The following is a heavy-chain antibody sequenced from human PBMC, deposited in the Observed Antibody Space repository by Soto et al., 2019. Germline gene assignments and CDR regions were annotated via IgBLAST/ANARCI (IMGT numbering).Heavy chain of an antibody. J-gene: IGHJ6*02. CDR1: GYTLTSYY. CDR3: ARDTVAAAGKDYYYYGMDV. V-gene: IGHV1-46*03. Sequence: QVQLVQSGAEVKKPGASVKVSCKASGYTLTSYYMHWVRQAPGQGLEWMGIINPSGGSTSYAQKFQGRVTMTRDTATSTVHMELSSLRSEDTAVYYCARDTVAAAGKDYYYYGMDVWGQGTTVTVSS. D-gene: IGHD6-13*01. CDR2: INPSGGST.